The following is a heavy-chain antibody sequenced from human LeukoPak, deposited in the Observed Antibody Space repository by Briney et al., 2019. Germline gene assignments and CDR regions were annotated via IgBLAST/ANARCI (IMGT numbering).Heavy chain of an antibody. J-gene: IGHJ5*02. CDR1: GDSISSGDYY. CDR2: IYYSGST. V-gene: IGHV4-61*08. CDR3: ARVNYDFWSGYYKDWFDP. D-gene: IGHD3-3*01. Sequence: SETLPLTCTVSGDSISSGDYYWSWIRQPPGKGLEWIGYIYYSGSTNYNPSLRSRVTISVDTSKNQFSLKLSSVTAADTAVYYCARVNYDFWSGYYKDWFDPWGQGTLVTVSS.